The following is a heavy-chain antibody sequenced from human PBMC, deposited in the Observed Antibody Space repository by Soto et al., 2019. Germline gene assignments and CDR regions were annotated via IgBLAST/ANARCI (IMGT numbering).Heavy chain of an antibody. V-gene: IGHV1-69*19. Sequence: QVQLVQSGAEVRKAGSSVRVSCKVSGGSFTTLAFSWVRQAPGQGLEWMGRIIPLFGTPNYAQKFQGRVAIFADESTTTTYMELSSLTSEDPAVYYCAAGIGITFGGVTREFDYWGQGTLGTVSA. D-gene: IGHD3-16*01. CDR1: GGSFTTLA. J-gene: IGHJ4*02. CDR3: AAGIGITFGGVTREFDY. CDR2: IIPLFGTP.